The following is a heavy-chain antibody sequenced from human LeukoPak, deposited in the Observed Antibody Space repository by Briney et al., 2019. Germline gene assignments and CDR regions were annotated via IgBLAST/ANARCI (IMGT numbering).Heavy chain of an antibody. CDR1: GGSISSGGYY. J-gene: IGHJ4*02. CDR2: IYYSGST. CDR3: VRERSGYGRLVDY. V-gene: IGHV4-31*03. D-gene: IGHD5-12*01. Sequence: SETLSLTCTVSGGSISSGGYYWSWIRQHPGKGLEWIGYIYYSGSTYYNPSLKSRVTISVDTSKNQFSLKLSSVTAADTAVYYCVRERSGYGRLVDYWGQGTLVTVSS.